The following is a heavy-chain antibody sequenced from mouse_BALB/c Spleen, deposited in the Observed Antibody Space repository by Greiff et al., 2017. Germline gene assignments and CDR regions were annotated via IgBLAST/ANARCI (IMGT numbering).Heavy chain of an antibody. V-gene: IGHV5-6-4*01. Sequence: EVKLVESGGGLVKPGGSLKLSCAASGFTFSSYTMSWVRQTPEKRLEWVATISSGGSYTYYPDSVKGRFTISRDNAKNTLYLQMSSLKSEDTAMYYCTRELYGSSFDYWGQGTTLTVSS. D-gene: IGHD1-1*01. CDR1: GFTFSSYT. CDR3: TRELYGSSFDY. CDR2: ISSGGSYT. J-gene: IGHJ2*01.